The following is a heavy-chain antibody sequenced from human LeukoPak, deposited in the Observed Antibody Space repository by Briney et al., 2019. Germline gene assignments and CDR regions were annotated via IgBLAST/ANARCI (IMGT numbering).Heavy chain of an antibody. V-gene: IGHV4-39*01. D-gene: IGHD4-23*01. Sequence: SETLSLTCTVSGGSVSSSSSYWGWIRQPPGKGLEWIGSAYFTGSTNYSPSLKTRVTISLYTSKNQFSLRLTSVTAADTAVYSCAKSGNSYYYTPADFSWGQGTLVTVSS. J-gene: IGHJ5*02. CDR1: GGSVSSSSSY. CDR3: AKSGNSYYYTPADFS. CDR2: AYFTGST.